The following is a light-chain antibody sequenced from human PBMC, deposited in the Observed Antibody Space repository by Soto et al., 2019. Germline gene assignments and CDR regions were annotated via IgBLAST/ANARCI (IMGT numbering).Light chain of an antibody. J-gene: IGKJ4*01. CDR2: GAA. Sequence: DIQMTQSPSSLSASVGDRVAITCRASQNIRNYLNWYQQKPGKAPRVLIYGAASLQSGVPSRFSGSGSGTNFSLTINSLPPEDYATYYCQQSYNIQALTFGGGTKVDIK. CDR1: QNIRNY. V-gene: IGKV1-39*01. CDR3: QQSYNIQALT.